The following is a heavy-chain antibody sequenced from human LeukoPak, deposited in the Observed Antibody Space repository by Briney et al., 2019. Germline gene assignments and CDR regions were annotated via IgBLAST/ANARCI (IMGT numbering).Heavy chain of an antibody. CDR1: GFTFSGSW. CDR3: AREVGFCSGGDCYFWFDP. V-gene: IGHV3-7*05. J-gene: IGHJ5*02. D-gene: IGHD2-15*01. CDR2: IKQDGSEE. Sequence: GGSLRLSCAATGFTFSGSWISWVRQAPGIGLGWVANIKQDGSEENYVESVKGRFTISRDNAKNSLYLQMNSLRAEDTAVYYCAREVGFCSGGDCYFWFDPWGQGTLVTVSS.